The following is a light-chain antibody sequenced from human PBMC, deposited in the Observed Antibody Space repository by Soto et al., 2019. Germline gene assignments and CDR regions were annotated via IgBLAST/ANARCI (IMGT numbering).Light chain of an antibody. Sequence: EIVLTQSPATLSLSPGERATLSCRASQSVSSYLAWYQQKPGQAPRLLIYDASNRATGIPARCSSSGSGTDFTLTNISLEPEDFAVYYCQQRSNWPPGTFGGGTKVEIK. CDR2: DAS. CDR3: QQRSNWPPGT. J-gene: IGKJ4*01. CDR1: QSVSSY. V-gene: IGKV3-11*01.